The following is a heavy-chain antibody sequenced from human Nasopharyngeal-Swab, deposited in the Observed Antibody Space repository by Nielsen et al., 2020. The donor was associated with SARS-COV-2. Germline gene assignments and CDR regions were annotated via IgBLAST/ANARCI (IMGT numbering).Heavy chain of an antibody. D-gene: IGHD1-26*01. CDR3: ARNPGAFFDY. Sequence: VRQAPGKGLEWVSAISGSGGSTYYADSVKGRFTISRDNSKNTLYLQMNSLRAEDTAVYYCARNPGAFFDYWGQGTLVTVSP. CDR2: ISGSGGST. V-gene: IGHV3-23*01. J-gene: IGHJ4*02.